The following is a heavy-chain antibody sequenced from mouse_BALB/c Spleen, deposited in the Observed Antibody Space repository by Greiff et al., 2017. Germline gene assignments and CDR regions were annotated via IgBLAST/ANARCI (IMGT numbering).Heavy chain of an antibody. CDR1: GFTFSSYG. Sequence: EVNVVESGGGLVQPGGSLKLSCAASGFTFSSYGMSWVRQTPDKRLELVATINSNGGSTYYPDSVKGRFTISRDNAKNTLYLQMSSLKSEDTAMYYCARDRGYDDGAWFAYWGQGTLVTVSA. J-gene: IGHJ3*01. V-gene: IGHV5-6-3*01. CDR3: ARDRGYDDGAWFAY. D-gene: IGHD2-14*01. CDR2: INSNGGST.